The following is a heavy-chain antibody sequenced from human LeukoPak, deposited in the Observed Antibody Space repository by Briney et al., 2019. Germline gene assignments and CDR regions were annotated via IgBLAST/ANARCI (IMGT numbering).Heavy chain of an antibody. J-gene: IGHJ4*02. CDR3: ARPRYCSGGSCYAFDY. CDR2: TFAGYSYT. V-gene: IGHV5-51*01. Sequence: GESLKISCQSSGYNFTPYWIVWVRQMPGKGLEWMGITFAGYSYTIYSPSFQGQVTISADKSISTAYLQWSSLKASDTAMYYCARPRYCSGGSCYAFDYWGQGTLVTVSS. CDR1: GYNFTPYW. D-gene: IGHD2-15*01.